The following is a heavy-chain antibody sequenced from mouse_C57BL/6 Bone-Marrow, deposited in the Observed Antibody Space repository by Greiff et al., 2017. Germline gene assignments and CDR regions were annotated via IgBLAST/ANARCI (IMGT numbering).Heavy chain of an antibody. J-gene: IGHJ3*01. Sequence: VQLQQSGAELVKPGASVKLSCTASGFNIKDYYIHWVKQRTEQGLEWIGRIDPEDGETKSAPKFQDKATITADTSSNTAYLQLSSLTSEDTAVYYCARGGGLLLVYWGQGTLVTVSA. V-gene: IGHV14-2*01. D-gene: IGHD1-1*02. CDR2: IDPEDGET. CDR1: GFNIKDYY. CDR3: ARGGGLLLVY.